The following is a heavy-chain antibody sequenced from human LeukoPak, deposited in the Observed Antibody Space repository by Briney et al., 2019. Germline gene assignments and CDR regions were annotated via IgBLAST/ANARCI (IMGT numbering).Heavy chain of an antibody. Sequence: PCGSLRLSCVGSGFTFSDAWMSWVRQAPGKGLEWVGRIKSKSDGGTIDYAAPVKGRFTISRDDSRNTLYLQMNSLKTEDTAVYYCTTRRQDGWWGQGTLVTVS. CDR1: GFTFSDAW. J-gene: IGHJ4*02. CDR2: IKSKSDGGTI. V-gene: IGHV3-15*01. D-gene: IGHD2-15*01. CDR3: TTRRQDGW.